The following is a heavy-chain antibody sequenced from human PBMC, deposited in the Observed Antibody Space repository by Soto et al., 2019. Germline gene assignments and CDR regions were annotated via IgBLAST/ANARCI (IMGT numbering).Heavy chain of an antibody. V-gene: IGHV3-53*01. Sequence: GGSLRLSCAISGFSVSSNYLSWVRQAPGKGLEWVSVHYSGGSTYYADSVQGRFTISRDKSNNTLYLQMRRVRAEDTAVYFCATRITVFGLLIPPFDPWGQGTQVTVSS. CDR2: HYSGGST. CDR1: GFSVSSNY. CDR3: ATRITVFGLLIPPFDP. J-gene: IGHJ5*02. D-gene: IGHD3-3*01.